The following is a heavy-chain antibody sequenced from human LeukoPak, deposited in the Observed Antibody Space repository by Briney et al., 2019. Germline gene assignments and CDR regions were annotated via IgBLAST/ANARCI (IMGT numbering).Heavy chain of an antibody. V-gene: IGHV1-2*02. CDR1: GYTFTDNY. CDR3: ARDKATWYYYDSSGYYWVYYYYYYMDV. D-gene: IGHD3-22*01. CDR2: INPHSGDT. Sequence: ASVKVSCKPSGYTFTDNYVHWVRQAPGQGLEWMGWINPHSGDTIYAQKFQGRVTMTRDTSISTAYMELSRLRSDDTAVYYCARDKATWYYYDSSGYYWVYYYYYYMDVWGKGTTVTVSS. J-gene: IGHJ6*03.